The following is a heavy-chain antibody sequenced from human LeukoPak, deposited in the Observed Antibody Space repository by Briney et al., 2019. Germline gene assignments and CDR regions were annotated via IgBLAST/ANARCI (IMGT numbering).Heavy chain of an antibody. Sequence: PGGSLRLSCAASGFTFDDYAMHWVRQAPGKGLEWVSGVSWNSGSIGYADSVKGRFTISRDNAKNSLYLQMNSLRVDDTAVYYCSRDRGIVAPDSWGQGTLVTVSS. CDR1: GFTFDDYA. J-gene: IGHJ4*02. V-gene: IGHV3-9*01. CDR3: SRDRGIVAPDS. D-gene: IGHD5-12*01. CDR2: VSWNSGSI.